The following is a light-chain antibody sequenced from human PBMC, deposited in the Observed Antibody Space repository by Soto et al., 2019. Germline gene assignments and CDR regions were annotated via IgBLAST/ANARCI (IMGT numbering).Light chain of an antibody. CDR1: QCVLYSSNNKNY. V-gene: IGKV4-1*01. Sequence: DIVMTQSPDSLAVSLGERATINCKSSQCVLYSSNNKNYLAWYQQKPGQPPKLLIYWASTRESGVPDRFSGSGSGTDFTLTISSLQAADVAVYYCQQYYSTPWTFGQGTKVEIK. J-gene: IGKJ1*01. CDR2: WAS. CDR3: QQYYSTPWT.